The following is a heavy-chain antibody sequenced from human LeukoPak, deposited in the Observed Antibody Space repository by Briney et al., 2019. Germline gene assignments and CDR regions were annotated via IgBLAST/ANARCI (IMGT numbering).Heavy chain of an antibody. CDR1: GFTFDDYA. V-gene: IGHV3-43D*04. CDR2: ISWDGGST. J-gene: IGHJ6*04. Sequence: GGSLRRYCAASGFTFDDYAMHWVRQAPGKSLEWVSLISWDGGSTYYADSVKGRFTISRDNSKNSLYLQMNSLRAEDTALYYCAKNPLSGYYYGMDVWGKGTTVTVSS. CDR3: AKNPLSGYYYGMDV. D-gene: IGHD3-16*01.